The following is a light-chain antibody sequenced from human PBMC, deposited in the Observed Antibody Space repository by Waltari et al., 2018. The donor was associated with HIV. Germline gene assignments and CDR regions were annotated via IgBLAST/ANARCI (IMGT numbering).Light chain of an antibody. CDR3: AAWDDSLNAVV. Sequence: QSVLTQLPSASGTPGPRVTISCSGSSSNIGSNTVHWYQQLPGTAPKLLIYSNNQRPSGVPDRFSGSKSGTSASLAISGLQSEDEADYYCAAWDDSLNAVVFGGGTKLTVL. CDR1: SSNIGSNT. CDR2: SNN. J-gene: IGLJ2*01. V-gene: IGLV1-44*01.